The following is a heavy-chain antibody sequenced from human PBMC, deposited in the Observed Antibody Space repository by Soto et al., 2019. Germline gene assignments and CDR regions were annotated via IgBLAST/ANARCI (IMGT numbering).Heavy chain of an antibody. J-gene: IGHJ5*02. V-gene: IGHV1-8*01. CDR1: GYTFTSYD. D-gene: IGHD6-6*01. CDR2: MNPNSGNT. CDR3: ARGPVSLLAARLGAAFDP. Sequence: QVQLVQSGAEVKKPGASVKVSCKASGYTFTSYDINWVRQATGQGLEWMGWMNPNSGNTGYAQKFQGRVTMTRNTSISTAYMELSSLRSEDTAVYYCARGPVSLLAARLGAAFDPWGQGTLVTVSS.